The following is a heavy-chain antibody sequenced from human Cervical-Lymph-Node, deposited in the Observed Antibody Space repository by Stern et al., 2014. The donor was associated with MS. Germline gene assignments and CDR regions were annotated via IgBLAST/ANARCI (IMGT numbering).Heavy chain of an antibody. CDR2: INPSGGST. CDR3: AKTLRLGELSLSS. V-gene: IGHV1-46*01. Sequence: MQLVESGAEVKKPGASVKVSCKASGYTFTSYYMHWVRQAPGQGLEWMGIINPSGGSTSYAQKFQGRVTMTRDTSTSTVYMELSSLRSEDTAVYYCAKTLRLGELSLSSWGQGTLVTVSS. D-gene: IGHD3-16*02. J-gene: IGHJ5*02. CDR1: GYTFTSYY.